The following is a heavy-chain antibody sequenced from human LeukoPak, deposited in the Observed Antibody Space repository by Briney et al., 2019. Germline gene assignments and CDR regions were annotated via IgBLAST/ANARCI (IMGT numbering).Heavy chain of an antibody. Sequence: QPGRSLRLSCAASGFTFSSFAMHWVRQAPGKGLEWVAVISYDGSNKYYADSVKGRFTISRDNSKNTLYLQMNSLRAEDTAVYYCPRGDHITVVRFYFDYWGQGTLVTVSS. CDR3: PRGDHITVVRFYFDY. V-gene: IGHV3-30-3*01. CDR2: ISYDGSNK. J-gene: IGHJ4*02. D-gene: IGHD4-23*01. CDR1: GFTFSSFA.